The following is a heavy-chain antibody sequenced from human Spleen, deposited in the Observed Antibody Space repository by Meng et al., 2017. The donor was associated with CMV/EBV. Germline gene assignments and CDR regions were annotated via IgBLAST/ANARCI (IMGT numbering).Heavy chain of an antibody. V-gene: IGHV1-2*02. Sequence: ASVKVSCKASGYPFRNYYLHWVRQAPGQGLEWTGWINPHSGDTLSAQKFQDRVAMTRDASISTVYLELKRLRSDDTAVYYCARVGYSGYDPDNWFDPWGQGTLVTVSS. CDR2: INPHSGDT. CDR1: GYPFRNYY. J-gene: IGHJ5*02. D-gene: IGHD5-12*01. CDR3: ARVGYSGYDPDNWFDP.